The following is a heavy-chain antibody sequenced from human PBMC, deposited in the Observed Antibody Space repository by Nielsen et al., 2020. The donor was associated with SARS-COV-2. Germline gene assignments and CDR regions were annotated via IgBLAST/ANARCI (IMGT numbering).Heavy chain of an antibody. Sequence: GESLKISCAASGFTFSSYAMSWVRQAPGKGLEWVSAISGSGGSTYYADSVKGRFTISRDNSKNTLYLQMNSLRAEDTAVYYCARASGSYFDAFDYWGQGTLVTVSS. V-gene: IGHV3-23*01. J-gene: IGHJ4*02. D-gene: IGHD1-26*01. CDR3: ARASGSYFDAFDY. CDR2: ISGSGGST. CDR1: GFTFSSYA.